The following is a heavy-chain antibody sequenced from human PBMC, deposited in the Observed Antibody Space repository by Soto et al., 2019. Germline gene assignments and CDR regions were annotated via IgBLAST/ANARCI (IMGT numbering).Heavy chain of an antibody. V-gene: IGHV3-23*01. CDR1: GFTFSNYA. D-gene: IGHD6-25*01. CDR2: ISGSGGTT. Sequence: EVQLLESGGGLVQPGRSLRLSCAASGFTFSNYAMLWVRQAPVQWLDWVSAISGSGGTTYYADSMKGRFTISRDSSKNTLVLQMNNLRAEDAAVYYCATLLVETGSNSGWPWSFHYWGQGTLVTVSS. CDR3: ATLLVETGSNSGWPWSFHY. J-gene: IGHJ4*02.